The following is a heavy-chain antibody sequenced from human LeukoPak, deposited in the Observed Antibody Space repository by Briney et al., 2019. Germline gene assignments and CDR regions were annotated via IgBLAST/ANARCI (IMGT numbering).Heavy chain of an antibody. J-gene: IGHJ4*02. Sequence: GGSLRLSCVASEFAFSDYAMSWVRQAPGKGPEQVSTISRNSATWYADSVMGRFTISRDNSKSTLYLQMNSLRGEDTALYYCADFGSGSYIFDYWGQGSLVTVSS. CDR1: EFAFSDYA. D-gene: IGHD3-10*01. V-gene: IGHV3-23*01. CDR3: ADFGSGSYIFDY. CDR2: ISRNSAT.